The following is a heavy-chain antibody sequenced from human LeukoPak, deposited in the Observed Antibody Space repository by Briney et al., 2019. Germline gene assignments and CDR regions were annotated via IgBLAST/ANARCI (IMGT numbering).Heavy chain of an antibody. CDR1: EFTFSSFS. V-gene: IGHV3-21*01. CDR3: ARASSGWAVDLYYFDY. J-gene: IGHJ4*02. Sequence: GGSLRLSCAASEFTFSSFSMNWVRQAPGKGLEWVSSMSSSGSYIYQADSVKGRFTISRDNAKNSLYLQMNSLRAEDTAVYYCARASSGWAVDLYYFDYWGRGTLVTVSS. D-gene: IGHD6-19*01. CDR2: MSSSGSYI.